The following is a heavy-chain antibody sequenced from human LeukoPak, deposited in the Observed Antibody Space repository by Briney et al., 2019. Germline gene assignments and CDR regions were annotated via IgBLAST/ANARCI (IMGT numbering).Heavy chain of an antibody. J-gene: IGHJ4*02. Sequence: SETLSLTCTVSGYSISSGYYWGWIRQPPGKGLEWIGSIYHSGSTYYNPSLKSRVTISVDTSKNQFSLKLSSVTAADTAVYYCARGGSSGWQYYFDYWGQGTLVTVSS. CDR3: ARGGSSGWQYYFDY. V-gene: IGHV4-38-2*02. CDR1: GYSISSGYY. D-gene: IGHD6-19*01. CDR2: IYHSGST.